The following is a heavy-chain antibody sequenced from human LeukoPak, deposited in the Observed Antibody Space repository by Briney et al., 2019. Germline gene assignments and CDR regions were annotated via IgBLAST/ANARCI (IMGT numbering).Heavy chain of an antibody. V-gene: IGHV3-66*02. D-gene: IGHD1-26*01. CDR1: AFTVSSNY. Sequence: GGSLRLSCAVSAFTVSSNYVSWVRQAPGKGLEWVSVIYGGGSTNYADSVKGRFTISRDNSKNTLYLRMNSLRAEDTAVYYCARDHSGSYQRAFDIWGQGTMVTVSS. J-gene: IGHJ3*02. CDR2: IYGGGST. CDR3: ARDHSGSYQRAFDI.